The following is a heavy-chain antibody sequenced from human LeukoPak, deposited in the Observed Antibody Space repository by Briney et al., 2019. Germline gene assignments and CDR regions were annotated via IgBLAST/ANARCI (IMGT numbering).Heavy chain of an antibody. V-gene: IGHV3-74*01. CDR2: INSNGSST. D-gene: IGHD3-10*01. J-gene: IGHJ6*02. CDR1: GFTFSSYW. Sequence: GASMRLSCAASGFTFSSYWMHWVLQAPEKGLVSVSRINSNGSSTSYADSVKGRFTISRDTAKNTLYLQMNSLRAEDTAVYYCARDVLLWFGELFSYYYYYGMDVWGQGTTVTVSS. CDR3: ARDVLLWFGELFSYYYYYGMDV.